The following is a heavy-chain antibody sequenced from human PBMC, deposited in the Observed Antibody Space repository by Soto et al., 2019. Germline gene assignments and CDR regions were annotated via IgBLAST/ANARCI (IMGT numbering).Heavy chain of an antibody. CDR1: GASISSGSYY. CDR3: ARAVYSNLVY. Sequence: QVQLQESGPGLVKPSQTLSLTCTVSGASISSGSYYWVWIRQLPGKGLEQIGYISNSGSTYYNPSLTSHVTISVDTAKNQFALRVSSVTAAYTAVYYCARAVYSNLVYWGQGTLVTVSS. D-gene: IGHD4-4*01. J-gene: IGHJ4*02. V-gene: IGHV4-31*01. CDR2: ISNSGST.